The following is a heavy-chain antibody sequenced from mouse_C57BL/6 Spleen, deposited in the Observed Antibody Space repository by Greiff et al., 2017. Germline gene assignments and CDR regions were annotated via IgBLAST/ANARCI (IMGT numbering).Heavy chain of an antibody. V-gene: IGHV1-64*01. D-gene: IGHD1-1*01. CDR2: IHPNSGST. J-gene: IGHJ4*01. Sequence: QVQLQQPGAELVKPGASVKLSCKASGYTFTSYWMHWVKQRPGQGLEWIGMIHPNSGSTNYNEKFKSKATLTVDKSSSTAYMQLSSLTSEDSAVYYCAREGGYYYGSSSYYAVDYWGQGTSVTVSS. CDR3: AREGGYYYGSSSYYAVDY. CDR1: GYTFTSYW.